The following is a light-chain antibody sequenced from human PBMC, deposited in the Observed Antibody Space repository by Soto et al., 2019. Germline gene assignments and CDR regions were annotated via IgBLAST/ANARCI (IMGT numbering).Light chain of an antibody. CDR2: GAS. CDR3: QQYGSSPTWT. CDR1: QSVSSY. V-gene: IGKV3-20*01. Sequence: EIVLTQSPGTLSLSPGERATLSCRSSQSVSSYLAWYQQKPGQAPRLLIYGASSRATGIPDRFSGSGSGTDFTLTISRLEPEDFAVYYFQQYGSSPTWTFGQGTKVEIK. J-gene: IGKJ1*01.